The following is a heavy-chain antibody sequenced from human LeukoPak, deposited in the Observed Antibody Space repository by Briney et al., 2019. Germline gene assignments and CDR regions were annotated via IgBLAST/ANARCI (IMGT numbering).Heavy chain of an antibody. D-gene: IGHD4-23*01. V-gene: IGHV1-2*02. CDR3: ARALPVLLCYGGSHYDY. CDR2: INPNSGGT. CDR1: GYTFTGYY. J-gene: IGHJ4*02. Sequence: HRASVKVSCKASGYTFTGYYMHWVRQAPGQGLEWMGWINPNSGGTNYAQKFQGRVTMTRDTSISTAYMELSRLRSDDTAVYYCARALPVLLCYGGSHYDYWGQGTLVTVSS.